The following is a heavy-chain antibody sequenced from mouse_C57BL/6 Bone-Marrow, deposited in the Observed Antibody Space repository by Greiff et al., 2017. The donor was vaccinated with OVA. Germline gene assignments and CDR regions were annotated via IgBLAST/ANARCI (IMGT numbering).Heavy chain of an antibody. CDR2: IDPSDSET. Sequence: QVQLQQPGAELVRPGSSVKLSCKASGYTFTSYWMHWVKQRPIQGLEWIGNIDPSDSETHYNQKFKDKATLTVDKSSSTAYMQLSSLTSEDSAVYYCAGGSSGYDLAYWGQGTLVTVSA. V-gene: IGHV1-52*01. D-gene: IGHD3-2*02. CDR3: AGGSSGYDLAY. J-gene: IGHJ3*01. CDR1: GYTFTSYW.